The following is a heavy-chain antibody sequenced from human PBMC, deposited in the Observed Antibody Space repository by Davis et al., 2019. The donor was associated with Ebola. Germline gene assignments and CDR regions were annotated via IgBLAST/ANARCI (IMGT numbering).Heavy chain of an antibody. CDR1: GGPFRSAG. Sequence: AASVKVSCKASGGPFRSAGISWVRQAPGQGLEWMGRIIHILGMTDYAQKFQGRVIITADKSTNTAYMELHSLRSEDPALYYCARDQGVGACRIEHWGQGSLVIVSS. D-gene: IGHD1-26*01. CDR2: IIHILGMT. J-gene: IGHJ4*02. CDR3: ARDQGVGACRIEH. V-gene: IGHV1-69*04.